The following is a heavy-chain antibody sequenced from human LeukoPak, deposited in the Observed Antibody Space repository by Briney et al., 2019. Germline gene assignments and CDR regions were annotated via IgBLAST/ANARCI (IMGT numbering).Heavy chain of an antibody. V-gene: IGHV1-2*02. Sequence: ASVKVSYKASGYTFIDYYMHWVRQAPGQGLEWMGWINPNGGGTKYAQKFQGRVTMTRDTSISTAYMELSRLTSDDTAVYYCASVSGYGAYLDYWGQGTLVIVSS. J-gene: IGHJ4*02. CDR3: ASVSGYGAYLDY. CDR2: INPNGGGT. CDR1: GYTFIDYY. D-gene: IGHD5-12*01.